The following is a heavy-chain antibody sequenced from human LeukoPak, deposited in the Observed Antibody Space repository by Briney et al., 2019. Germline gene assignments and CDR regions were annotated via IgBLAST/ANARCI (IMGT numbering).Heavy chain of an antibody. J-gene: IGHJ3*02. V-gene: IGHV3-9*01. CDR2: MSWNGGSV. CDR3: AKSRVNAFDI. Sequence: GGSLRLSCAASGFTFGDYAMHWVRQAPGKGLEWVSYMSWNGGSVAYAASVKGRFTISRDNAKNSLYLQMNSLRAEDTALYYCAKSRVNAFDIWGQGTMVTVSS. CDR1: GFTFGDYA.